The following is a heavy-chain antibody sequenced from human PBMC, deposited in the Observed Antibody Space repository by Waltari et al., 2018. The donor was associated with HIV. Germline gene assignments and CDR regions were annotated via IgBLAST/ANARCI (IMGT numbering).Heavy chain of an antibody. J-gene: IGHJ5*02. V-gene: IGHV4-39*01. D-gene: IGHD3-3*01. CDR2: IYYSGST. CDR1: GGSIRSSSFY. Sequence: QLQLQESAPGLVKPSETLSLTCTVSGGSIRSSSFYWGWIRRPPGKGLEWLGTIYYSGSTYSTPSLKSRLTISVDTSKNQCSLKLSSVTAADTAIYYCARLSGSGGYDFWSGYWGDWFDPWGQGTLVTVSS. CDR3: ARLSGSGGYDFWSGYWGDWFDP.